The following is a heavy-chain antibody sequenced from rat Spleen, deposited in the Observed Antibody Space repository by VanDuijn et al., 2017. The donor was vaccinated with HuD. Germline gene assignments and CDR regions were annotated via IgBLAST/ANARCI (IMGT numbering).Heavy chain of an antibody. D-gene: IGHD5-1*01. J-gene: IGHJ4*01. CDR3: TTDRTGALMDA. V-gene: IGHV5-20*01. CDR2: ISYDGGRI. CDR1: GFTFSDHY. Sequence: EVQLVESGGGLVQPGRSLKLSCAASGFTFSDHYMAWVRQAPTKGLEWVASISYDGGRIFYRDSVKGRFTISRDNAKSTLYLQMDSLRSEDTATYYCTTDRTGALMDAWGQGASVTVSS.